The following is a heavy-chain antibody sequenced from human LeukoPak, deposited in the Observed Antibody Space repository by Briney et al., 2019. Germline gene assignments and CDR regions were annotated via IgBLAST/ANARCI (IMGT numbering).Heavy chain of an antibody. D-gene: IGHD4-17*01. Sequence: GGSLRLSCAASGFTFSSYSMNWVRQAPGKGLEWVSSISSSSSYIYYADSVKGRFTTSRDNAKNSLYLQMNSLRAEDTAVYYCARDRGEAYGEDYYYYGMDVWGQGTTVTVSS. V-gene: IGHV3-21*01. CDR1: GFTFSSYS. CDR2: ISSSSSYI. J-gene: IGHJ6*02. CDR3: ARDRGEAYGEDYYYYGMDV.